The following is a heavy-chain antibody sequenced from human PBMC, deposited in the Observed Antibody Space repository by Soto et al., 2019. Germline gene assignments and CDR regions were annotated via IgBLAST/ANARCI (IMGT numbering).Heavy chain of an antibody. J-gene: IGHJ3*02. CDR3: ARQLFMRFLGFLRGPGDRFDI. Sequence: GESLKISCQGSGYNFSNFWIAWVRQMPGKGLEWMGIIYSGDSDTRYSPSFQGQVTISVDKSISTAYLQWSSLKASDTAVYYCARQLFMRFLGFLRGPGDRFDIWGQGTRVP. V-gene: IGHV5-51*01. CDR1: GYNFSNFW. D-gene: IGHD3-10*01. CDR2: IYSGDSDT.